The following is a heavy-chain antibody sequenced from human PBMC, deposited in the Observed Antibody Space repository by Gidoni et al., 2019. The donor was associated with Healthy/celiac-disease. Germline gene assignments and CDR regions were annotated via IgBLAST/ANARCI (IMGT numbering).Heavy chain of an antibody. D-gene: IGHD6-13*01. J-gene: IGHJ3*02. CDR1: VFTFDDYA. Sequence: EVQLVESGGGLVQPGRSLRLPCAAPVFTFDDYALHWVRQAPGKGLEWVSGISWNSGSIGYADSVKGRFTISRDNAKNALYLQMNSLRAEDTALYYCAKDMGSSGWYRTETSHAFDIWGQGTMVTVSS. V-gene: IGHV3-9*01. CDR3: AKDMGSSGWYRTETSHAFDI. CDR2: ISWNSGSI.